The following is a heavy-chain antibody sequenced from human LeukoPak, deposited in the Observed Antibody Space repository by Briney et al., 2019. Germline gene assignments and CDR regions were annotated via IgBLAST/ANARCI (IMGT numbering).Heavy chain of an antibody. J-gene: IGHJ4*02. V-gene: IGHV1-18*04. Sequence: GASVKVSCKASGYTFTDYYMHWVRQAPGQGLEWMGWISAYNGNTNYAQKLQGRVTMTTDTSTSTAYMELRSLRSDDTAVYYCARDDLGGYDTPDYWGQGTLVTVSS. CDR3: ARDDLGGYDTPDY. D-gene: IGHD5-12*01. CDR2: ISAYNGNT. CDR1: GYTFTDYY.